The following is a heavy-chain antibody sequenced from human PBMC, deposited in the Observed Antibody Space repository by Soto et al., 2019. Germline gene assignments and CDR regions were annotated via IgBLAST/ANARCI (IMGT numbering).Heavy chain of an antibody. D-gene: IGHD1-26*01. CDR1: GFTFSSYA. J-gene: IGHJ1*01. CDR3: AKTPRALLSPGYFQH. CDR2: ISGSGGST. V-gene: IGHV3-23*01. Sequence: GGSLRLSCAASGFTFSSYAMSWVRQAPGKGLEWVSAISGSGGSTYYADSVKGRFTISRDNSKNTLYLQMNSLRAEDTAVYYCAKTPRALLSPGYFQHWGQGTLVTVSS.